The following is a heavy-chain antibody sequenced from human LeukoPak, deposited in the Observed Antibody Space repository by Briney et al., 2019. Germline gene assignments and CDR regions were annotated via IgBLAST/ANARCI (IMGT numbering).Heavy chain of an antibody. Sequence: SVRLSWVASGFVYGGYWRSWVRQATRKGLEWVANIKQGGREEKYVGSVKGRFAISRDDAKSTLYLQMDSLSGGDTAVYYCARDNGGWFDSWGRGTLVIVSS. J-gene: IGHJ5*01. V-gene: IGHV3-7*03. CDR3: ARDNGGWFDS. D-gene: IGHD3-10*01. CDR1: GFVYGGYW. CDR2: IKQGGREE.